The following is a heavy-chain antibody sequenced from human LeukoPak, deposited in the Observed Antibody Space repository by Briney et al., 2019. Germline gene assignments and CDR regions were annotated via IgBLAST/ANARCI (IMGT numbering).Heavy chain of an antibody. D-gene: IGHD3-22*01. J-gene: IGHJ4*02. CDR2: ISGSGGST. V-gene: IGHV3-23*01. Sequence: PGGSLRLSCAASGFTFSSYAMSWVRQAPGKGLEWVSAISGSGGSTYYADSVKGRFTISRDNSKNTLYLQMNSLRDEDTAVYYCARSRLDSSGYYLDYWGQGTLVTVSS. CDR1: GFTFSSYA. CDR3: ARSRLDSSGYYLDY.